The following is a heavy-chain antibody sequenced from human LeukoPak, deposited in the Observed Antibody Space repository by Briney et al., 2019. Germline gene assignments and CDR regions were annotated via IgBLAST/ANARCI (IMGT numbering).Heavy chain of an antibody. V-gene: IGHV3-74*01. Sequence: GGSLRLSLAASGFSFSTYGLHWVGQAPGKGLVGFSRINSDGSSTSYADSVKGRLTLSRDNAKNTLYLQMNTLRAEDTAVYYCALGTKPLSYHFFDYWGQGALVTVSS. CDR2: INSDGSST. CDR1: GFSFSTYG. D-gene: IGHD1-7*01. J-gene: IGHJ4*02. CDR3: ALGTKPLSYHFFDY.